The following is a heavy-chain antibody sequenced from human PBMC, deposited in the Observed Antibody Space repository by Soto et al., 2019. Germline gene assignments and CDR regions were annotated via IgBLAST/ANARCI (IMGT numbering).Heavy chain of an antibody. CDR3: ASMTTVTTNWFDP. Sequence: SGKVCCKASGGTFSSYAISWVRQAPGQGLEWMGGIIPIFGTANYAQKFQGRVTITADKSTSTAYMELSSLRSEDTAVYYCASMTTVTTNWFDPWGQGTLVTVSS. V-gene: IGHV1-69*06. J-gene: IGHJ5*02. CDR1: GGTFSSYA. CDR2: IIPIFGTA. D-gene: IGHD4-4*01.